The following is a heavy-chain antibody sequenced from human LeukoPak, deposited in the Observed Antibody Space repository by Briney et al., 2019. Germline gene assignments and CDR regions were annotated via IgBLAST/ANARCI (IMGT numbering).Heavy chain of an antibody. J-gene: IGHJ4*02. CDR3: ARDRGYCSGGSCYSSQY. CDR2: INTNTGNP. D-gene: IGHD2-15*01. V-gene: IGHV7-4-1*02. CDR1: GYTFTSYA. Sequence: ASVKVSCKASGYTFTSYAMNWVRQPPGQGLEWMRWINTNTGNPTYAQGFTGRFVFSLDTSVSTAYLQISSLTAEDTAVYYCARDRGYCSGGSCYSSQYWGQGTLVAVSS.